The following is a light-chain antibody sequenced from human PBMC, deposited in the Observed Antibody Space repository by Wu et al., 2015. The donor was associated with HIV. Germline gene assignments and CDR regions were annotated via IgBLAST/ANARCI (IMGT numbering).Light chain of an antibody. Sequence: DIQMTQSPPSLSASVGGRVTITCRASQGFDTWLAWYQQKPGRAPHLLIYGASTLRTGVPSRFRGSGSETEFTLTITNVQPEGSATYFCQQGDTFPVTFGQGTRLEI. CDR1: QGFDTW. V-gene: IGKV1-12*01. CDR2: GAS. J-gene: IGKJ5*01. CDR3: QQGDTFPVT.